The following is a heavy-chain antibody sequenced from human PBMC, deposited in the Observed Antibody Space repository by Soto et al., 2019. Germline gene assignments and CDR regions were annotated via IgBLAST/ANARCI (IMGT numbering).Heavy chain of an antibody. Sequence: QVQLVQSGAEVKKPGSSVKVSCKASGGAFNSFAITWVRQAPGQGLEWMGAIIPFFSTPNYAQRPQGRITITADESTSTAYMELSSLRSEDTAIYFCARDRVMRGNSYYYGMDVWGQGTTVTVSS. V-gene: IGHV1-69*12. J-gene: IGHJ6*02. CDR2: IIPFFSTP. D-gene: IGHD2-21*01. CDR3: ARDRVMRGNSYYYGMDV. CDR1: GGAFNSFA.